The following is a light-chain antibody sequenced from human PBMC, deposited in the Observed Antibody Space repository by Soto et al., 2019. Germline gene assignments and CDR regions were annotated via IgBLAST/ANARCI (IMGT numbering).Light chain of an antibody. Sequence: QPVLTQSPSASGTPGQRGIISCSGSSSNIGSNTANWYQQLPGTAPKLLIYSSNQRPSGVPDRFSGSKSGTSASLAISGLQSEDEADYYCATWDDSLNGVVFGGGTKLTVL. CDR1: SSNIGSNT. J-gene: IGLJ2*01. CDR3: ATWDDSLNGVV. V-gene: IGLV1-44*01. CDR2: SSN.